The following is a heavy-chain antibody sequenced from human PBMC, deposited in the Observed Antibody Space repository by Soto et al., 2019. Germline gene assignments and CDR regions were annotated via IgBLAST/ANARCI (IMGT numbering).Heavy chain of an antibody. CDR3: ATNMRSTVGPDFDY. CDR2: IDPIGRTT. Sequence: ASVKVSCKASGYTLTTYYMHWVRQAPGQGLEWMGIIDPIGRTTNYAQKFQDRVTMTRDTSTNTVYMQLSGLRFEDTAMYYCATNMRSTVGPDFDYWGQGTLVTVYS. V-gene: IGHV1-46*01. J-gene: IGHJ4*02. CDR1: GYTLTTYY. D-gene: IGHD1-26*01.